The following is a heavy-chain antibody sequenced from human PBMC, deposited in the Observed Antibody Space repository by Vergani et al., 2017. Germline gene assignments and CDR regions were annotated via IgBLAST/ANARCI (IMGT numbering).Heavy chain of an antibody. CDR3: VSEYYYYGMDV. J-gene: IGHJ6*02. Sequence: QVQLQQWGAGLLKPSETLSLTCAVYGGSFSGYYWSWIRQPPGKGLEWIGEINHSGRTNYNPSLKSRVTISVDTSKNQFSLKLSSVTAADTAVYYCVSEYYYYGMDVWGQGTTVTVSS. V-gene: IGHV4-34*01. CDR1: GGSFSGYY. CDR2: INHSGRT.